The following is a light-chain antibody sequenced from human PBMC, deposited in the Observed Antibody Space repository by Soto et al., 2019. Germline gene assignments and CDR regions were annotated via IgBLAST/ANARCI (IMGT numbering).Light chain of an antibody. CDR1: QSISSN. Sequence: EIVMTQSPATRSVSPVDRATLSFRASQSISSNLAWYQQKPGQAPRLLMFRTSSRATGFPARFSGSGSGTEFNLTISSLQSEDFGVYYCQQYNNWPRATFGGGTKVDIK. J-gene: IGKJ4*01. V-gene: IGKV3-15*01. CDR2: RTS. CDR3: QQYNNWPRAT.